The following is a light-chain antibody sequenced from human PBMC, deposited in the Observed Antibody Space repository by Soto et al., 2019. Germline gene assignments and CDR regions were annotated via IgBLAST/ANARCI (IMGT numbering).Light chain of an antibody. CDR3: QSYDNSLVV. Sequence: QPVLTQPPSVSGAPGQRVTISCTGSSSNIGAGYDVHWYQQLPGTAPNLLIYGNNNRPSGVPDRFSGSKSGTSASLAITGLQAEDEADYYCQSYDNSLVVFGGGTKLTVL. CDR2: GNN. V-gene: IGLV1-40*01. CDR1: SSNIGAGYD. J-gene: IGLJ3*02.